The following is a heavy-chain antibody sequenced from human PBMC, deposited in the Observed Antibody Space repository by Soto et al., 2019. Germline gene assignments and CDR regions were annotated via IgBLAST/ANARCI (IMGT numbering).Heavy chain of an antibody. D-gene: IGHD1-1*01. J-gene: IGHJ4*02. CDR1: GFTFSIYA. V-gene: IGHV3-30*18. Sequence: QVQLVESGGGEVQPGRSLRLSCAASGFTFSIYAMHWVRQAPGKGLEWVAIISYDGSDKYYADSVKGRFTISRDNSKNTLYLQMNSLTPGDTAVYYCAKEVETAPVFDYWGQGTLVTVSS. CDR3: AKEVETAPVFDY. CDR2: ISYDGSDK.